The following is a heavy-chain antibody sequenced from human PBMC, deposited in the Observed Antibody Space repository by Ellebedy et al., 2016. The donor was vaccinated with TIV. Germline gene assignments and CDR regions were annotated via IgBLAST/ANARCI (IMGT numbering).Heavy chain of an antibody. J-gene: IGHJ4*02. D-gene: IGHD4-23*01. CDR3: AKDKRPHYGGNSEVFGY. Sequence: GESLKISXAASGFTFSSYSMNWVRQAPGKGLEWVSYISSSGSPIYYADSVKGRFTISRDNAENSLYLQMNSLRDEDTAVYYCAKDKRPHYGGNSEVFGYWGQGTLVTVSS. CDR1: GFTFSSYS. V-gene: IGHV3-48*02. CDR2: ISSSGSPI.